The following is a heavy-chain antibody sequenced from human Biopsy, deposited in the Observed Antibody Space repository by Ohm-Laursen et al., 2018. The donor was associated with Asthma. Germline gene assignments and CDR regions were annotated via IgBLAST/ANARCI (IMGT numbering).Heavy chain of an antibody. CDR2: ISYDGSNK. J-gene: IGHJ6*02. CDR1: GFTFSSYG. CDR3: AKDTEGRYDLWSGLSYNYYGMDV. D-gene: IGHD3-3*01. V-gene: IGHV3-30*18. Sequence: SSLRLSCTASGFTFSSYGMYWVRQAPGKGLEWVAVISYDGSNKYYADSVKGRFTISRDNSKNTLYLQMNSLRAEDTAVYYCAKDTEGRYDLWSGLSYNYYGMDVWGQGTTVTVSS.